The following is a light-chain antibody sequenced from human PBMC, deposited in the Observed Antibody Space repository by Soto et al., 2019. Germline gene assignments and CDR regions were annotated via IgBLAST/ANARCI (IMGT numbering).Light chain of an antibody. Sequence: DIQMTQSPSSVSASVGDRVTITCRASQDISRWLAWYQQKPGRAPNLLIYAASSLLSGVTSRFSGSGSGTDFTLTISNLQPEDFATYYCQQANSFAITFGGGTQVEI. J-gene: IGKJ4*01. CDR3: QQANSFAIT. CDR1: QDISRW. CDR2: AAS. V-gene: IGKV1-12*01.